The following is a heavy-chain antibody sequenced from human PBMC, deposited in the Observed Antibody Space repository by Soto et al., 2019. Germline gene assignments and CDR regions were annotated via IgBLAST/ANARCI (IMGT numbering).Heavy chain of an antibody. CDR2: ISYDGSNK. Sequence: QVQLVESGGGVVQPGRSLRLSCAASGFTFSSYGMHWVRQAPGKGLEWVAVISYDGSNKYYADSVKGRFTISRDNSKNTLYLQMNSLRAEDTAVYYCAKGQEWELKLNFDYCGQGTLVTVSS. V-gene: IGHV3-30*18. J-gene: IGHJ4*02. D-gene: IGHD1-26*01. CDR3: AKGQEWELKLNFDY. CDR1: GFTFSSYG.